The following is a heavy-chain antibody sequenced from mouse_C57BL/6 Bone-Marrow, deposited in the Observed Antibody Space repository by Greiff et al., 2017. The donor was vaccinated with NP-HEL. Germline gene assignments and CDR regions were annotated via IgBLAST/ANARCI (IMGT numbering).Heavy chain of an antibody. D-gene: IGHD2-5*01. CDR3: AREDYSNLFAY. CDR1: GYAFTNYL. CDR2: INPGSGGT. V-gene: IGHV1-54*01. J-gene: IGHJ3*01. Sequence: QVQLKQSGAELVRPGTSVKVSCKASGYAFTNYLIEWVKQRPGQGLEWIGVINPGSGGTNYNEKFKGKATLTADKSSSTAYMQLSSLTSEDSAVYFCAREDYSNLFAYWGQGTLVTVSA.